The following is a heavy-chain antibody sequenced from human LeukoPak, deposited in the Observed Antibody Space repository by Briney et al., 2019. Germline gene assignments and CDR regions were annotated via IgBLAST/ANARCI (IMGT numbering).Heavy chain of an antibody. V-gene: IGHV4-34*01. D-gene: IGHD3-16*01. J-gene: IGHJ4*02. Sequence: PSETLSLTCAVYGGSFSGYYWSWIRQPPGKGLEWIGEINHSGSTNYNPSLKSRVTISVDTSKNQFSLKVSSVTAADTAVYYCGRSAGFVHFDHWGQGTLVTVSS. CDR2: INHSGST. CDR1: GGSFSGYY. CDR3: GRSAGFVHFDH.